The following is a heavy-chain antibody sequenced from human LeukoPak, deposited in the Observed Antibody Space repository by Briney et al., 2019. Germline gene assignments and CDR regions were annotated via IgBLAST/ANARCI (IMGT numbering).Heavy chain of an antibody. CDR2: INPNRGGT. V-gene: IGHV1-2*02. CDR3: ASLVYSYGNN. J-gene: IGHJ1*01. D-gene: IGHD5-18*01. Sequence: ASVKVSCKVSGYTLIQLSMHWVRQAPGQGLEWMGWINPNRGGTNYAQKFQGRVTMTRDTSISTAYMKLSRLRSDDTAVYYCASLVYSYGNNWGQGPLVTVSS. CDR1: GYTLIQLS.